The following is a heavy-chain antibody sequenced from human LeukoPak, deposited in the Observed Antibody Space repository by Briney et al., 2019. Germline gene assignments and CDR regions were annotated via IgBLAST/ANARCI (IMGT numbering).Heavy chain of an antibody. V-gene: IGHV3-23*01. CDR2: IIGSGSST. CDR3: ARWYYYETSGLYYGSFDN. J-gene: IGHJ5*02. D-gene: IGHD3-22*01. Sequence: GGSLRLSCAASGFTFSSYGMSWVRQAPGKGLQWVSIIIGSGSSTYYADSVKGRFTISRDNARNTLYLQMNSLRAEDTAVYYCARWYYYETSGLYYGSFDNWGQGTLVTVSS. CDR1: GFTFSSYG.